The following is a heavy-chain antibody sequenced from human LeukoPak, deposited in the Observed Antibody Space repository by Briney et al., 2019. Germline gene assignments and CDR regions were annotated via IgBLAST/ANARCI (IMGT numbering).Heavy chain of an antibody. V-gene: IGHV3-11*06. CDR1: GFTFDDYG. CDR2: IGISSGNT. CDR3: ARDHRYAFDN. Sequence: PGGSLRLSCAASGFTFDDYGMSWVRQAPGKGLEWISYIGISSGNTKYADSVKGQFTISRDKARNSLYLQMNSLRVEDTAMYYCARDHRYAFDNWGHGTLVTVSS. J-gene: IGHJ4*01. D-gene: IGHD5-12*01.